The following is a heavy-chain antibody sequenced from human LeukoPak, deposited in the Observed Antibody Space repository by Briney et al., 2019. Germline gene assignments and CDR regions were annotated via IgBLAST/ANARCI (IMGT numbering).Heavy chain of an antibody. J-gene: IGHJ3*01. Sequence: SVKVSCKASGFTFTSSAVQWVRQARGQRLEWIGWIVVGSGNTNYAQRFQERVTITRDVSTSLVYMELSSLRSEDTAVYYCAAEAAYYYDSRDAFDVWGQGTMVTVSS. CDR3: AAEAAYYYDSRDAFDV. CDR2: IVVGSGNT. CDR1: GFTFTSSA. D-gene: IGHD3-22*01. V-gene: IGHV1-58*01.